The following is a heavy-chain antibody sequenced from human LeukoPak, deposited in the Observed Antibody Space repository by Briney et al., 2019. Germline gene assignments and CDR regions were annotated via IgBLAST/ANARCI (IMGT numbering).Heavy chain of an antibody. CDR3: AKGQPVAGFFDY. J-gene: IGHJ4*02. V-gene: IGHV4-31*03. D-gene: IGHD6-19*01. Sequence: TSETLSLTCTVSGGSISSGGYYWSWIRQHPGKGLEWIGYIYYNGNTYYNPSLQSRVTISADMSKNQFSLKLTSVTAADTAVYYCAKGQPVAGFFDYWGQGILVTVSS. CDR1: GGSISSGGYY. CDR2: IYYNGNT.